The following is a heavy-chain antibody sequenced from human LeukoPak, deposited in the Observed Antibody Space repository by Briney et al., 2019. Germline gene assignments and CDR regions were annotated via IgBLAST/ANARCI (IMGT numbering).Heavy chain of an antibody. Sequence: GGSLRLSCAASGFTFSSYAMHWVRQAPGKGLEWVAIISYDGSNKYYADSVKGRFTISRDNSKNTLYLQMNSLRPEDTAVYYCARGVHPPSIVGAIRYYYYYMDVWGKGTTVTVSS. D-gene: IGHD1-26*01. V-gene: IGHV3-30*04. CDR1: GFTFSSYA. J-gene: IGHJ6*03. CDR2: ISYDGSNK. CDR3: ARGVHPPSIVGAIRYYYYYMDV.